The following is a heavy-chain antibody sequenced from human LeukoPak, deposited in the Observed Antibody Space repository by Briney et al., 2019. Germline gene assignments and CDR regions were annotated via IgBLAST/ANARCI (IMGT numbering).Heavy chain of an antibody. D-gene: IGHD1-1*01. CDR1: GGSISNYY. CDR3: ARDKVPGDY. V-gene: IGHV4-59*01. J-gene: IGHJ4*02. CDR2: IYYSGNT. Sequence: SETLSLTCTVSGGSISNYYWSWSRQPPGKGLEWIGYIYYSGNTNYNPSLKSRVTISVDTSKNQFSLKLSSVTAADTAVYYCARDKVPGDYWGQGTLVTVSS.